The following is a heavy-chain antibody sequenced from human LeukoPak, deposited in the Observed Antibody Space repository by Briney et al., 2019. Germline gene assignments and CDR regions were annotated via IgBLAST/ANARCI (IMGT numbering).Heavy chain of an antibody. CDR1: GFTFSTYW. V-gene: IGHV3-7*04. CDR2: IHQDGNEK. J-gene: IGHJ4*02. D-gene: IGHD2-15*01. Sequence: PGGSVRLSCAASGFTFSTYWMSWVRQAPGKGLEWVANIHQDGNEKYYVDSVKGRFTISRDNAKNSLYLQMNSLRAENTAVYYCARGDKFSGDYWGQGTLVTVSS. CDR3: ARGDKFSGDY.